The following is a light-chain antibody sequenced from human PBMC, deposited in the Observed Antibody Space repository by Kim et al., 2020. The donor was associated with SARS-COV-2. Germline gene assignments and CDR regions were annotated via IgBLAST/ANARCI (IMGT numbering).Light chain of an antibody. CDR1: SSNVCSLIF. V-gene: IGLV2-8*01. CDR3: SSFAGNNYV. CDR2: GVN. J-gene: IGLJ1*01. Sequence: PRKPLTLYCAGTSSNVCSLIFVSWSQHHPGTAPKLLIYGVNERPSGVPDRFYGSKSGNTASLTVSGLQVEDEADYYCSSFAGNNYVFGTGTKVTVL.